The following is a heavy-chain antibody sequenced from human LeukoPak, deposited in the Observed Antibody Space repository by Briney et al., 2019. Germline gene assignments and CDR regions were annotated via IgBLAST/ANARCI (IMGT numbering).Heavy chain of an antibody. V-gene: IGHV3-30*04. J-gene: IGHJ4*02. CDR1: GFTFSSYA. D-gene: IGHD3-3*01. CDR3: AKDDSDFWSGYYVD. CDR2: ISYDGSNK. Sequence: GGSLRLSCAASGFTFSSYAMHWVRQAPGKGLEWVAVISYDGSNKYYADSVKGRFTISRDNSKNTLYLQMNSLRAEDTAVYYCAKDDSDFWSGYYVDWGQGTLVTVSS.